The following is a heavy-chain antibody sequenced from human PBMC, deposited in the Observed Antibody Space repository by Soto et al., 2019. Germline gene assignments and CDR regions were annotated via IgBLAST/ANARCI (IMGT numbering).Heavy chain of an antibody. CDR2: IKQDGSEK. D-gene: IGHD6-6*01. Sequence: EVHLMESGGGLVQPGGSLRLSCGASGFTFRTYWMDWVRQTPGKGLEWVANIKQDGSEKYYVDSVKGRFTISRDNAKNSLYLQMNSLRAEDTAVYYCARSFEYSSSRIDYWGQGTLVTVSS. J-gene: IGHJ4*02. V-gene: IGHV3-7*01. CDR3: ARSFEYSSSRIDY. CDR1: GFTFRTYW.